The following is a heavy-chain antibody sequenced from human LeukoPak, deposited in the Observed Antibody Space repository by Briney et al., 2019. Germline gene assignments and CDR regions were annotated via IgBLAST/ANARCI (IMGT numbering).Heavy chain of an antibody. D-gene: IGHD3-16*01. V-gene: IGHV4-4*02. CDR3: AKSGDYLWDY. CDR2: IYHTGST. Sequence: SSETLSLTCAVSGGSISTNNWWSWVRQPPGKGLEWIGEIYHTGSTSYSPSLRSRVTMSIDKSNNQFSLNLNSVTAADTVVYYCAKSGDYLWDYWGQGTLVTVSS. J-gene: IGHJ4*02. CDR1: GGSISTNNW.